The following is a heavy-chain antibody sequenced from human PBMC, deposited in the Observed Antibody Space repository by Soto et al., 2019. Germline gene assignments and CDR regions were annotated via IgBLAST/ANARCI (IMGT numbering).Heavy chain of an antibody. Sequence: QVQLQESGPGLVKPSETLSLTCTVSGGSISSYYWSWIRQPPGKGLEWIGYIYYSGSTNYNPSLKSRVTISVDTSKNQFSLKLSSVTAADTAVYYCARRTDYVGWYFDLWGRGTLVTVSS. CDR1: GGSISSYY. V-gene: IGHV4-59*08. CDR2: IYYSGST. CDR3: ARRTDYVGWYFDL. J-gene: IGHJ2*01. D-gene: IGHD4-17*01.